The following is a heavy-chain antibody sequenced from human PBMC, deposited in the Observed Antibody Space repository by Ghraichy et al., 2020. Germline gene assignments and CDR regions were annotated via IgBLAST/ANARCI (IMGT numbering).Heavy chain of an antibody. V-gene: IGHV3-30*03. Sequence: GGSLNISCVASGFTFSSYGMHWVRQAPGKGLEWVAVISYDGSDKYYADSVKGRFTISRDNSKNTLYLQMNSLRAEDTAVYYCAREENSRGYYIDYWGQGTLVTVSS. CDR2: ISYDGSDK. D-gene: IGHD3-22*01. CDR1: GFTFSSYG. J-gene: IGHJ4*02. CDR3: AREENSRGYYIDY.